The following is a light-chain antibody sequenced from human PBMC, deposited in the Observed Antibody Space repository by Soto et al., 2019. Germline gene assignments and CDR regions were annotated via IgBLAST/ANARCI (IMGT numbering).Light chain of an antibody. CDR1: QSVSSY. Sequence: EIVLTQSPATLSLSPGERATLSCRASQSVSSYLAWYQQKPGQAPRLLIYDASNRATGIPARFSGSGSGTDFSLSISSLEPEAFGVYYCQQRSNWPLTFGGGTKVELK. V-gene: IGKV3-11*01. CDR3: QQRSNWPLT. J-gene: IGKJ4*02. CDR2: DAS.